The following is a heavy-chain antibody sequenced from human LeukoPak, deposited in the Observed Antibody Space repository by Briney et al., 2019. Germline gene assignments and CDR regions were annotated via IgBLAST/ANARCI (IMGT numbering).Heavy chain of an antibody. CDR3: ARDFGDYDFWSGYPRNWFDP. CDR1: GYTFTGYY. Sequence: ASVKFSCKASGYTFTGYYMQWVRQAPAQGLDLMGRINPNSGGTNYPQKFQVRVTMTRDTSIRTAYMELSRLRSDDTAVYYCARDFGDYDFWSGYPRNWFDPWGQGTLVTVSS. D-gene: IGHD3-3*01. CDR2: INPNSGGT. V-gene: IGHV1-2*06. J-gene: IGHJ5*02.